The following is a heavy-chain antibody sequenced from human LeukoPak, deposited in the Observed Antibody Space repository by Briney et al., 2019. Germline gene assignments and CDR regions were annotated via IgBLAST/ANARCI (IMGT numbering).Heavy chain of an antibody. D-gene: IGHD3-10*01. CDR3: ARFDCGSGSYSNWFDP. J-gene: IGHJ5*02. V-gene: IGHV5-51*01. CDR1: GYSFTSYW. Sequence: GESLKISCKGSGYSFTSYWIGWVRQMPGKGLEWMGIIYPGDSDTRYSPSFQGQVTISADKSISTAYLQWSSLKASDTTMYYCARFDCGSGSYSNWFDPWGQGTLVTVSS. CDR2: IYPGDSDT.